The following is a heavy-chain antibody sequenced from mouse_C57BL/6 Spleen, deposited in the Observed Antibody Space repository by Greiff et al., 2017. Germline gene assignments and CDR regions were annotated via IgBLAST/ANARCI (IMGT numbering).Heavy chain of an antibody. Sequence: EVMLVESVAELVRPGASVKLSCTASGFNIKNTYMHWVKQRPEQGLEWIGRIDPANGNTKHAPKFQGKATITADTSSNTAYLQLSSLTSEDTAIYYCARGYYGSSLAWFAYWGQGTLVTVSA. CDR3: ARGYYGSSLAWFAY. CDR1: GFNIKNTY. CDR2: IDPANGNT. V-gene: IGHV14-3*01. D-gene: IGHD1-1*01. J-gene: IGHJ3*01.